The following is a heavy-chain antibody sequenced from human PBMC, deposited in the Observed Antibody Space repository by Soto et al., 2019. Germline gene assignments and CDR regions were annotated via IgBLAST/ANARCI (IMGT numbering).Heavy chain of an antibody. D-gene: IGHD2-21*02. J-gene: IGHJ4*02. V-gene: IGHV4-30-4*01. Sequence: QVQLQESGPGLVKPSQTLSLTCTVSGGSISSGDYYWSWIRQPPGKGLEWIGYIHYSGSTYYNPSLKSRVIISVDTSKNQFSLKLSSVTAADTAVYYCAREGREGDSHFDYWGQGTLVTVSS. CDR3: AREGREGDSHFDY. CDR1: GGSISSGDYY. CDR2: IHYSGST.